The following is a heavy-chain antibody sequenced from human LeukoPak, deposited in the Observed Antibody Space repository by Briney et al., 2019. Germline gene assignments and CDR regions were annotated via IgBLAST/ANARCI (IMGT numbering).Heavy chain of an antibody. D-gene: IGHD5-12*01. V-gene: IGHV3-64*01. CDR3: ARAAWGGYDTVINYFDY. Sequence: QSGGSLRLSCAASGFTFSSYAMHWVRQAPGKGLEYVSAISSNGGSTYYANSVKGRFTISRDNSKNTLYLQMGSLRAEDMAVYYCARAAWGGYDTVINYFDYWGQGTLVTVSS. J-gene: IGHJ4*02. CDR2: ISSNGGST. CDR1: GFTFSSYA.